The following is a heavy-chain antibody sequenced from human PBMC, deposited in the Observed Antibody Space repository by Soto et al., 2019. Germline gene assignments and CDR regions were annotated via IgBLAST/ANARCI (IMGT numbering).Heavy chain of an antibody. CDR3: ASQASPYYYYGMDV. J-gene: IGHJ6*02. CDR2: INHSGST. V-gene: IGHV4-34*01. CDR1: GRPFSGSY. Sequence: PSESLSHTYIYSGRPFSGSYWNWLRQPPGTGLEWIGEINHSGSTNYNPSLKSRVTISVDTSKNQFSLKLTSVTAADTAVYYCASQASPYYYYGMDVWGQGTTVS.